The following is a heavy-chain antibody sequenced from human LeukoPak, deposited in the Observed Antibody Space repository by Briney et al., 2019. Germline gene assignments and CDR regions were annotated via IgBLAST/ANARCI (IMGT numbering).Heavy chain of an antibody. CDR1: GFTFSSYS. D-gene: IGHD3-22*01. Sequence: GGSLRLSCAASGFTFSSYSMNWVRQAPGKGLEWVSSISSSSSYIYYADSVKGRFTISRDNAKNSLYLQMNSLRAEDTAVYYCATSEGADYYDSSGYYTHDYWGQGTLVIVSS. CDR2: ISSSSSYI. CDR3: ATSEGADYYDSSGYYTHDY. J-gene: IGHJ4*02. V-gene: IGHV3-21*01.